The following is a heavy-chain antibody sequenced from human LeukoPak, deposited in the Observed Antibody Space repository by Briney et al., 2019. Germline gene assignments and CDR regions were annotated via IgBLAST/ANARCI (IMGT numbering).Heavy chain of an antibody. CDR1: GFTFDDYA. CDR2: ISWDGGST. D-gene: IGHD4/OR15-4a*01. V-gene: IGHV3-43D*03. CDR3: QPLGAGY. J-gene: IGHJ4*02. Sequence: GGSLRLSCAASGFTFDDYAMHWVRQAPGKGLEWVSLISWDGGSTYYADSVKGRFTISRDNGKNSLYLQMNSLRAEDTALYYCQPLGAGYWGQGTLVTVSS.